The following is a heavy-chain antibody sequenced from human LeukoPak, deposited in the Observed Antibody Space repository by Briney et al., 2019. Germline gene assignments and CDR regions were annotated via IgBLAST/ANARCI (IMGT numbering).Heavy chain of an antibody. CDR1: GGSFSGYY. D-gene: IGHD6-19*01. CDR2: INHSGST. J-gene: IGHJ4*02. V-gene: IGHV4-34*01. CDR3: ASEVSGWYDY. Sequence: PSETLSLTCAVYGGSFSGYYWSWIRQPPGQGLEWIGEINHSGSTNYNPSLKSRVTISVDTSKNQFSLKLSSVTAADTAVYYCASEVSGWYDYWGQGTLVTVSS.